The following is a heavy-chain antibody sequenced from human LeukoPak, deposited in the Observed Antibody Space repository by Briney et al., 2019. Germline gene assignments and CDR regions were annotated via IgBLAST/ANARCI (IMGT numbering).Heavy chain of an antibody. Sequence: GASVKVSCKASGYTFTSYAMRWVRQAPGQRLEWMGWINAGNGNTKYSQKFQGRVTITRDTSASTAYMELSSLRSEDTAVYYCARDVGSYHGDFATHRDYWGQGTLVTVSS. V-gene: IGHV1-3*01. CDR1: GYTFTSYA. CDR2: INAGNGNT. D-gene: IGHD4-17*01. CDR3: ARDVGSYHGDFATHRDY. J-gene: IGHJ4*02.